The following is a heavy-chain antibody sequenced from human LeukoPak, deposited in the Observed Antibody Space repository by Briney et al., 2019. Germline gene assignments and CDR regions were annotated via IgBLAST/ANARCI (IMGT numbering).Heavy chain of an antibody. Sequence: SETLSLTCTVSGGSISSSSYYWGWIRQPPGKGLEWIGSIYYSGSTYYNPSLKSRVTISVDTSKNQFSLKLSSVTAADTAVYYCARAEYGSGWYHFDYWGQGTLVTVSS. CDR3: ARAEYGSGWYHFDY. CDR2: IYYSGST. J-gene: IGHJ4*02. V-gene: IGHV4-39*07. CDR1: GGSISSSSYY. D-gene: IGHD6-19*01.